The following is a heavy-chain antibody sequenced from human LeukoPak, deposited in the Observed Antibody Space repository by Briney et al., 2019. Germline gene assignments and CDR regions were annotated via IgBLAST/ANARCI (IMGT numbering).Heavy chain of an antibody. V-gene: IGHV7-4-1*02. J-gene: IGHJ6*02. CDR2: INTNTGNP. CDR1: GYTFTSYA. CDR3: ASQIAAAAIYGMDV. Sequence: ASVQVSCQASGYTFTSYAMNWARQAPGQGLEWMGWINTNTGNPTYAQGFTGRFVFSLDTSVSTAYLQISSLKAEDTAVYYCASQIAAAAIYGMDVWGQGTTVTVSS. D-gene: IGHD6-13*01.